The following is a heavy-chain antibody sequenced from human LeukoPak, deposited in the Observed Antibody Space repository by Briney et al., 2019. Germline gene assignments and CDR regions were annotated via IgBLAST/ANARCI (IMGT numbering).Heavy chain of an antibody. J-gene: IGHJ4*02. V-gene: IGHV4-34*01. CDR2: INHSGSS. CDR1: GGSFSGYY. Sequence: SETLSLTCAVYGGSFSGYYWSWIRQPPGKGLEWIGEINHSGSSNYNPSLKSRVTISVDTSKNHFSVKLSSVTAADTAVYYCARSQNYYGSGDYWSQGTLVTVSS. D-gene: IGHD3-10*01. CDR3: ARSQNYYGSGDY.